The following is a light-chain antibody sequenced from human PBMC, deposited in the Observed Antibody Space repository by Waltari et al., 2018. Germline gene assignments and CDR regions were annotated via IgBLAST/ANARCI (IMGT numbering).Light chain of an antibody. CDR3: LQDYSYPGT. CDR2: DAS. CDR1: QGIRND. J-gene: IGKJ1*01. Sequence: AIQMTQSPSSLSASVGDRVTITCRASQGIRNDLGWYKQRPGKAPMLLIYDASSLQTGVQSRFSGSGSGTGFTLTISSLQPEDFGTYYGLQDYSYPGTFGQGTKVEVK. V-gene: IGKV1-6*01.